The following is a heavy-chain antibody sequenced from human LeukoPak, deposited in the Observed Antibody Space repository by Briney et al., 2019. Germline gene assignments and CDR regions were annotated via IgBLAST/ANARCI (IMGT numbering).Heavy chain of an antibody. Sequence: SETLSLTCTVSGGSISSSSYYWGWIRQPPGKGLEWIGSIYYSGSTYYNPSLKSRVTISVDTSKNQFSLKLSSVTATDTAVYYCLRRGLPYYYGSGSFSDWGQGTLVTVSS. CDR1: GGSISSSSYY. CDR3: LRRGLPYYYGSGSFSD. CDR2: IYYSGST. V-gene: IGHV4-39*01. J-gene: IGHJ4*02. D-gene: IGHD3-10*01.